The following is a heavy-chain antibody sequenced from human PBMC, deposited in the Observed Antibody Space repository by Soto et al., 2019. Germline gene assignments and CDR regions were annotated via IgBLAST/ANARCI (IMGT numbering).Heavy chain of an antibody. CDR3: AXDSGSRSCTRFRCPRGGWVDP. V-gene: IGHV1-18*04. CDR2: INPNNANT. Sequence: ASVKVSCKASGYTFTNHGISWVRQAPGQGLEWMGWINPNNANTVYAQKFQGRVTMTTDISTSTAYMELTNLYSDDTAIYYCAXDSGSRSCTRFRCPRGGWVDPWGQGTLVTVST. CDR1: GYTFTNHG. D-gene: IGHD3-10*01. J-gene: IGHJ5*02.